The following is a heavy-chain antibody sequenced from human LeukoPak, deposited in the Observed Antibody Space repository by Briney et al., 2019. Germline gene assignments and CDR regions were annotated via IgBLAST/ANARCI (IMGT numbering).Heavy chain of an antibody. J-gene: IGHJ4*02. CDR3: ARRRDFFDY. CDR2: TSSSGSTI. V-gene: IGHV3-11*01. CDR1: GVTLSDYD. Sequence: GGSPRLSCAASGVTLSDYDISCSREAPGKRLEGCSYTSSSGSTIDYADSVKGRFTISRDIAKTSLYLQMSSLRVEDTAVYYCARRRDFFDYWGQGTLVTVSS.